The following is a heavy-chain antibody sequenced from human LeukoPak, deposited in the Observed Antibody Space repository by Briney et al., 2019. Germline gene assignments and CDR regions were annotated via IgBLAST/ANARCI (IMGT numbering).Heavy chain of an antibody. CDR2: TNQDGSEK. CDR3: AKEGGWPPDAFDI. D-gene: IGHD6-19*01. V-gene: IGHV3-7*04. J-gene: IGHJ3*02. Sequence: PGGSLRLSCAASGLTFSNHWMSWVRQAPGKGLEWVVNTNQDGSEKYYVDSVKGRFTISRDNAKNSLYLQMNSLRAEDTAVYYCAKEGGWPPDAFDIWGQGTTVTVSS. CDR1: GLTFSNHW.